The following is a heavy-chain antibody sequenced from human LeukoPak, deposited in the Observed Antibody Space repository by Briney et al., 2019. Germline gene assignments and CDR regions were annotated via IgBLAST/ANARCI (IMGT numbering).Heavy chain of an antibody. J-gene: IGHJ3*02. CDR1: GGSISSYY. CDR2: IYYSGST. Sequence: SETLSLTCTVSGGSISSYYWSWIRQPPGKGLEWIGSIYYSGSTYYNPSLKSRVTISVDTSKNQFSLKLSSVTAADTAVYYCARSLGYSYGLRRAFDIWGQGTMVTVSS. V-gene: IGHV4-59*05. D-gene: IGHD5-18*01. CDR3: ARSLGYSYGLRRAFDI.